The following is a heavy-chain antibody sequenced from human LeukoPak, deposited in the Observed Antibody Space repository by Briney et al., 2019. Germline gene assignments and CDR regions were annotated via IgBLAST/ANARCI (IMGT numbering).Heavy chain of an antibody. CDR2: INPSGGST. V-gene: IGHV1-46*01. J-gene: IGHJ4*02. CDR3: ARVRSSSWYIDY. D-gene: IGHD6-13*01. CDR1: GYTFTNYY. Sequence: ASVKVSCKASGYTFTNYYVHWVRQAPGQGLDWMGIINPSGGSTTYAQTFQGKVTMTRDTSTSTVYMELSSLRSEDTAVYYCARVRSSSWYIDYWGQGTLVTVSS.